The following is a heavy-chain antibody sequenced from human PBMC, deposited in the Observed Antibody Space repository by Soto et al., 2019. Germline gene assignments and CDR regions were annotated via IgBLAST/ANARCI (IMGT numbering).Heavy chain of an antibody. CDR1: GGSMSSSSYY. D-gene: IGHD3-3*02. Sequence: SETLSLICTVSGGSMSSSSYYWGWIRQPPGKGLEWIGSIYYSGTTYYNPSLKSRVTISVDTSKNQFSLNLSSVTAADTAVYYCASPKIAFYNWFDPWGQGTLVTVSS. CDR2: IYYSGTT. V-gene: IGHV4-39*01. CDR3: ASPKIAFYNWFDP. J-gene: IGHJ5*02.